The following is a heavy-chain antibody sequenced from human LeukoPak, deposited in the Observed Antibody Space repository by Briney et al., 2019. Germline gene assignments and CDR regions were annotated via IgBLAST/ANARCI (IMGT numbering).Heavy chain of an antibody. CDR2: ISYDGSNK. J-gene: IGHJ6*03. Sequence: PGRSLRLSCAASGFTFSTYVIYWVRQAPGKGLEWVAVISYDGSNKYYADSVKGRFTISRDNSKNMLYLQMTSLRAEDTAVYYCAKAGRGGAITMVRGVKGDYYYMDVWGKGTTVTISS. D-gene: IGHD3-10*01. CDR3: AKAGRGGAITMVRGVKGDYYYMDV. V-gene: IGHV3-30*04. CDR1: GFTFSTYV.